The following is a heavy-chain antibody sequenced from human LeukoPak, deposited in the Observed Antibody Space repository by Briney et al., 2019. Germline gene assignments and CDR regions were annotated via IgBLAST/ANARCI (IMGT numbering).Heavy chain of an antibody. D-gene: IGHD3-9*01. V-gene: IGHV3-11*01. CDR2: ISSSGSTI. CDR3: ARDRYDIFLFDY. CDR1: GFTFSDYY. J-gene: IGHJ4*02. Sequence: PGGSLRLSYAASGFTFSDYYMSWIRQAPGKGLEWVSYISSSGSTIYYADSVKGRFTISRDNAKNSLYLQMNSLRAEDTAVYYCARDRYDIFLFDYWGQGTLVTVSS.